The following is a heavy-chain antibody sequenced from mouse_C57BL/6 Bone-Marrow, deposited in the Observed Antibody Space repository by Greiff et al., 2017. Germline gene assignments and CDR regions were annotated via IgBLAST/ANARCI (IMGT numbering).Heavy chain of an antibody. V-gene: IGHV1-81*01. J-gene: IGHJ4*01. CDR1: GYTFTSYG. CDR2: IYPRSGNT. Sequence: QVQLKESGAELARPGASVKLSCKASGYTFTSYGISWVKQRTGQGLEWIGEIYPRSGNTYYNEKFKGKATLTADKYSSTAYVELRSLTSEDSAVYFCATPYYGSSLYAMDYWGQGTSVTVSS. D-gene: IGHD1-1*01. CDR3: ATPYYGSSLYAMDY.